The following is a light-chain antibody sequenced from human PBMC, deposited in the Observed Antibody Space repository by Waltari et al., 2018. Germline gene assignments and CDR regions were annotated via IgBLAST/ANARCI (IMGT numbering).Light chain of an antibody. J-gene: IGLJ1*01. Sequence: SSELTQEPAVSVALGQTVRITCQGDSLRSYYASWYQQKPGQATIFVIYDKANRPSGIPDRFSGSRSGDTASLTITGAQAEDEADYYCCSRDTSGKHYVFGAGTKVTVL. CDR3: CSRDTSGKHYV. CDR1: SLRSYY. V-gene: IGLV3-19*01. CDR2: DKA.